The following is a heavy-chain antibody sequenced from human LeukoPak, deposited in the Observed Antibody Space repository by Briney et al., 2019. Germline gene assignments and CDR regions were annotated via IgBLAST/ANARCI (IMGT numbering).Heavy chain of an antibody. CDR1: GFTFSNYN. Sequence: GGSLRLSCAASGFTFSNYNIHWVRQAPGKGLEWVSSISSGSSYIYYADSVKGRFSISRDNAKNSLHLQMNSLRAEDTGLYYCARDVGECSFDSWGQGTLVTVSS. CDR2: ISSGSSYI. CDR3: ARDVGECSFDS. J-gene: IGHJ4*02. D-gene: IGHD3-16*01. V-gene: IGHV3-21*01.